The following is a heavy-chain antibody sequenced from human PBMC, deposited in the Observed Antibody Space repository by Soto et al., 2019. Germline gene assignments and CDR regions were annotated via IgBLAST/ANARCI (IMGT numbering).Heavy chain of an antibody. J-gene: IGHJ4*02. CDR2: IKSKTDGGTT. CDR1: GFTFSYAW. Sequence: EVQLVESGGGLVKPGGSLRLSCAASGFTFSYAWRNWVRQAPGKGQEWVGRIKSKTDGGTTDYAAPVKGRFTISRDDAKNTLYLQMNSLKPESAVVYYCTTDQFGRWGQGTLVTVSA. CDR3: TTDQFGR. V-gene: IGHV3-15*07. D-gene: IGHD3-10*01.